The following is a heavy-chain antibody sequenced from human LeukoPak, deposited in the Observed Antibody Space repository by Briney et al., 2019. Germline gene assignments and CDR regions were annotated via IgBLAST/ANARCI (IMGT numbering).Heavy chain of an antibody. V-gene: IGHV1-2*02. CDR1: GYTFTGYY. CDR2: INLNSGGT. J-gene: IGHJ5*02. CDR3: ARQSCSGGSCYSGWFDA. Sequence: ASVKVSCKASGYTFTGYYMHWVRQAPGQGLEWMGWINLNSGGTNYAQKFQGRVTMTRDTSVSTAYMELSRLRSDDTAVYYCARQSCSGGSCYSGWFDAWGQGTLVTVSS. D-gene: IGHD2-15*01.